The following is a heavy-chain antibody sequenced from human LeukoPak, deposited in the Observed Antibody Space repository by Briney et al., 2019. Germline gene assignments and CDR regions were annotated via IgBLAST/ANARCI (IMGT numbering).Heavy chain of an antibody. CDR1: GYTFTSYG. J-gene: IGHJ4*02. D-gene: IGHD3-10*01. CDR2: ISAYNGNT. CDR3: ARAPRLLWFGELPPNFDY. V-gene: IGHV1-18*01. Sequence: ASVKVSCKASGYTFTSYGISWVRQAPGQGLEWMGWISAYNGNTNYAQKLQGRVTMTTDTSTCTAYMELRSLRSDDTAVYYCARAPRLLWFGELPPNFDYWGQGTLVTVSS.